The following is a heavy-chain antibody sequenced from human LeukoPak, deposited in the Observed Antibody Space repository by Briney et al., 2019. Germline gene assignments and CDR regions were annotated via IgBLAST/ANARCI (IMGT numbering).Heavy chain of an antibody. CDR2: INHSGST. CDR1: GGSFSGYY. J-gene: IGHJ3*02. Sequence: PSETLSLTCAVYGGSFSGYYWSWIRQPPGKGLEWIGEINHSGSTYYNPSLESRVTISVDRSKNHFSLNLRSVTAADSAVYFCVRESGPTADDAFDIWGQGTMVTVSS. CDR3: VRESGPTADDAFDI. V-gene: IGHV4-34*01. D-gene: IGHD2-21*02.